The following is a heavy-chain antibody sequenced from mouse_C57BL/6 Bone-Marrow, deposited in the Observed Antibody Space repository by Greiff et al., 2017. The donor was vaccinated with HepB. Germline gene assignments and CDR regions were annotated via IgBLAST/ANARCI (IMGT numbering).Heavy chain of an antibody. Sequence: EVKLLESGGDLVKPGGSLKLSCAVSGFTFSSYGMSWVRQTPDKRLEWVATISSGGSYTYYPDSVKGRFTISRDNAKNTLYLQMSSLKSEDTAMYYCARQTWFAYWGQGTLVTVSA. CDR1: GFTFSSYG. CDR3: ARQTWFAY. J-gene: IGHJ3*01. CDR2: ISSGGSYT. V-gene: IGHV5-6*01.